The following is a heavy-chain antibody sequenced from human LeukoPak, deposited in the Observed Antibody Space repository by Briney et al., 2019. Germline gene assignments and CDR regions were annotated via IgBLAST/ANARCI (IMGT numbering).Heavy chain of an antibody. V-gene: IGHV3-43*01. CDR1: GFTFDDYI. J-gene: IGHJ3*02. CDR2: ISWDGDTT. CDR3: AKARGLIGGAFDI. Sequence: GGSLRLSCAASGFTFDDYIMHWVRQAPGKGLEWVSLISWDGDTTYYADSVKGRFTSSRDNSKNSLFLQMNSLRTEDTALYYCAKARGLIGGAFDIWGLGTMVTVSS. D-gene: IGHD3-22*01.